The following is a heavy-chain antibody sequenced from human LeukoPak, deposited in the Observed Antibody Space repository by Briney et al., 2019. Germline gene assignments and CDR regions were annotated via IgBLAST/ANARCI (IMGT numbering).Heavy chain of an antibody. CDR2: IKEDGSEK. D-gene: IGHD3-22*01. CDR1: GFTFSRYW. J-gene: IGHJ3*02. Sequence: GGSLRLSCAASGFTFSRYWMTWVRQAPGKGLEWVANIKEDGSEKYYVDSVKGRFTISRDNAKNSLYLQMNSLRAEDTAVYYCARLNYYDNKGPDAFDIWGQGTMVTVYS. V-gene: IGHV3-7*01. CDR3: ARLNYYDNKGPDAFDI.